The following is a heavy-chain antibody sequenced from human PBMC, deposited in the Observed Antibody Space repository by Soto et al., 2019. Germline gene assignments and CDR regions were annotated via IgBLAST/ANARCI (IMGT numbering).Heavy chain of an antibody. CDR1: GFTFDDYA. CDR2: ISWNSGSI. D-gene: IGHD6-19*01. CDR3: AKPYSSGWYVGAFDI. V-gene: IGHV3-9*01. Sequence: GGSLRLSCAASGFTFDDYAMHWVRQAPGKGLEWVSGISWNSGSIGYADSVKGRFTISRDNAKNSLYLQMNSLRAEDTALYYCAKPYSSGWYVGAFDIWGQGTMVTVS. J-gene: IGHJ3*02.